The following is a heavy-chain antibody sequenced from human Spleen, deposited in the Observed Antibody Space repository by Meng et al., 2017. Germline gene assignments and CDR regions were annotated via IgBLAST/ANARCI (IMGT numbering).Heavy chain of an antibody. CDR1: GYPFTAYY. J-gene: IGHJ4*02. CDR3: VRDENISLGKLFGDY. Sequence: QVQVVQSGAEVKEPGASLKVSCKPSGYPFTAYYIHWVRQAPGQGLEWMGHIIPNSGDTLYAPKFQGRVSMTADTSIGTAYVELSGLRSDDTAIYYCVRDENISLGKLFGDYWGQGTLVTVSS. V-gene: IGHV1-2*06. D-gene: IGHD2-21*01. CDR2: IIPNSGDT.